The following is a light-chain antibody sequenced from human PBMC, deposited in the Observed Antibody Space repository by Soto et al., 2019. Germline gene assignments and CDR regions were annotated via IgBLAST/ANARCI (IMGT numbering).Light chain of an antibody. Sequence: QSALTQTASVSGSPGQSITISCTGTSSDIGGYEFVSWYQQHPGKAPKLMIYDVSKRPSGVSNRFSGSKSGNTASLTISGLQAEDEADYYCSSYTSSAILIFGGGTKLTVL. CDR1: SSDIGGYEF. CDR3: SSYTSSAILI. V-gene: IGLV2-14*01. CDR2: DVS. J-gene: IGLJ2*01.